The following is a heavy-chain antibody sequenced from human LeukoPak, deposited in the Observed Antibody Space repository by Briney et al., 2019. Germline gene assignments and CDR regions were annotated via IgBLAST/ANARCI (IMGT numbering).Heavy chain of an antibody. V-gene: IGHV3-48*01. CDR1: RFTFSDSS. J-gene: IGHJ4*02. Sequence: GGSLRLSCAASRFTFSDSSMNWVRQAPGKGLEWVSYISSTSAIIYYADSVKGRFTISRDNAKHSVYLQMNSLRAEDTAVYYCARDREIVVDGYFDYWGQGTQVTVSS. CDR3: ARDREIVVDGYFDY. CDR2: ISSTSAII. D-gene: IGHD3-22*01.